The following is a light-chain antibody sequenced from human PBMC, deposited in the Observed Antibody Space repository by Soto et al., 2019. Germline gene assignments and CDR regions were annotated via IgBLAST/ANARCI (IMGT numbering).Light chain of an antibody. CDR2: DVS. Sequence: QSALTQPASVSGSPGQSITISCTGTSSDVGGYNYVSWYQQHPGKAPKLMIYDVSNRPSGVSNRFSGSKSRNTASLTIAGLPAEDEADYYCSSYTSSSTLGVFGGGTKLTVL. CDR3: SSYTSSSTLGV. J-gene: IGLJ2*01. V-gene: IGLV2-14*01. CDR1: SSDVGGYNY.